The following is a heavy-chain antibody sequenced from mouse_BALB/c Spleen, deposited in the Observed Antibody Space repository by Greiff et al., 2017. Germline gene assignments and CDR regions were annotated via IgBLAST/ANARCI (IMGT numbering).Heavy chain of an antibody. CDR3: AREGGNYLAMDY. V-gene: IGHV5-17*02. D-gene: IGHD2-1*01. CDR1: GFTFSSFG. J-gene: IGHJ4*01. CDR2: ISSGSSTI. Sequence: EVKVVESGGGLVQPGGSRKLSCAASGFTFSSFGMHWVRQAPEKGLEWVAYISSGSSTIYYADTVKGRFTISRDNPKNTLFLQMTSLRSEDTAMYYCAREGGNYLAMDYWGQGTSVTVSS.